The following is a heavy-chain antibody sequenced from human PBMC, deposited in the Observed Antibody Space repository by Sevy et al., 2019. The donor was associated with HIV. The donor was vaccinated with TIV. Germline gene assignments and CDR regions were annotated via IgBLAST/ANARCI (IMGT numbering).Heavy chain of an antibody. Sequence: GGSLRLSCAASGLTFSSHAMHWVRQAPGKGLEWVAVISSAGSNKYYADSVKGRFTISRDNPKNTLYLQMNSLRPEDTAVYYCTRDGVYSIAWSPSDYWGQGTLVTVYS. V-gene: IGHV3-30-3*01. D-gene: IGHD6-19*01. J-gene: IGHJ4*02. CDR1: GLTFSSHA. CDR2: ISSAGSNK. CDR3: TRDGVYSIAWSPSDY.